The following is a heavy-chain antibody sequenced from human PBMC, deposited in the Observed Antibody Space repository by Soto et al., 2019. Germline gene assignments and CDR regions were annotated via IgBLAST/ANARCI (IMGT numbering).Heavy chain of an antibody. J-gene: IGHJ6*02. V-gene: IGHV3-30-3*01. CDR1: GFTFSSYA. CDR3: ARVEPPREPYYYYYGMDV. CDR2: ISYDGSNK. Sequence: QVQLVESGGGVVQPGRSLRLSCAASGFTFSSYAMHWVRQAPGKGLEWVAVISYDGSNKYYADSVKGRFTISRDNSKNTLYLQMNSLTAEDTAVYYCARVEPPREPYYYYYGMDVWGQGTTVTVFS.